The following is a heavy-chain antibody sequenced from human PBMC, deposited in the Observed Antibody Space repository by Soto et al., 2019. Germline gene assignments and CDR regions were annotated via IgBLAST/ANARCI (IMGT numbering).Heavy chain of an antibody. CDR3: ARGPGYPTAAFDI. CDR1: GFTVSSNY. V-gene: IGHV3-53*01. J-gene: IGHJ3*02. Sequence: GGSLRLSCAASGFTVSSNYMSWVRQAPGKGLEWVSVIYSGGSTYYADSVKGRFTISRDNSKNTLYLQMNSLRAEDTAVYYCARGPGYPTAAFDIWGQGTMVTVSS. D-gene: IGHD5-18*01. CDR2: IYSGGST.